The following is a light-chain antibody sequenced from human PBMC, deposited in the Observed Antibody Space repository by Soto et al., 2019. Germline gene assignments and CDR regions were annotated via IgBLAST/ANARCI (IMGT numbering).Light chain of an antibody. CDR3: QQANSFPLT. V-gene: IGKV1-12*01. J-gene: IGKJ4*01. CDR1: QDISTW. CDR2: AAS. Sequence: DIQMNQSPSSVSASVGDRVVITCRASQDISTWSTWYQQKPGKVPKLLIYAASNLESGVPSRFSGSGSGTDFTLTISSLQPEDFATYYCQQANSFPLTFGGGTKVEIK.